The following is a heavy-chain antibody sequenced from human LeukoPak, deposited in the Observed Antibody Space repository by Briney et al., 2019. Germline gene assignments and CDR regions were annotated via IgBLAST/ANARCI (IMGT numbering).Heavy chain of an antibody. CDR3: ARGSDYTSNWS. J-gene: IGHJ5*02. Sequence: GGSLRLSCAASGFTFSSYAMAWVRQAPGEGLEWVSAISGSGGSTYYADSVRGRFTISRDNSRSTLYLQMNSLRVEDTAVYYCARGSDYTSNWSWGQGTLVTVSS. V-gene: IGHV3-23*01. CDR2: ISGSGGST. CDR1: GFTFSSYA. D-gene: IGHD6-13*01.